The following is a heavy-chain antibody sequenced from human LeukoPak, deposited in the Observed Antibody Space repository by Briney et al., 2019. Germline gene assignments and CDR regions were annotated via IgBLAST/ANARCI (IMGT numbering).Heavy chain of an antibody. J-gene: IGHJ4*02. Sequence: GESLKISCKGSGYRFTNYWIGWVRQMPGKGLEWMAIIYPGDSDTRYSPSFQGQVNISVDKSSTTAHLQWSSLKASDTAIYYCARFDYSDSPASYWGQGTLVTGSS. CDR3: ARFDYSDSPASY. V-gene: IGHV5-51*01. CDR2: IYPGDSDT. CDR1: GYRFTNYW. D-gene: IGHD4/OR15-4a*01.